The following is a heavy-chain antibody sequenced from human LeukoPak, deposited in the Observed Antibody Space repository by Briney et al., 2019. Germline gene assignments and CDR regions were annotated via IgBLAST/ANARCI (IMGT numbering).Heavy chain of an antibody. CDR2: ISGSGGST. V-gene: IGHV3-23*01. Sequence: GGSLRLSCAASGFTFTSYAMSWVRQAPGKGLEWVSAISGSGGSTYYADSVKGRFTISRDNSKNTLYLQMNSLRAEDTAVYYCAKGSYYYDSSGYFDYWGQGTLVTVSS. CDR3: AKGSYYYDSSGYFDY. D-gene: IGHD3-22*01. J-gene: IGHJ4*02. CDR1: GFTFTSYA.